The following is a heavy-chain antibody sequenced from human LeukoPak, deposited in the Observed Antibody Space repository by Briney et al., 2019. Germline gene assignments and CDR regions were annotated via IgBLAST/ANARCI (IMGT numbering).Heavy chain of an antibody. Sequence: KSGGSLRLSCAASGFTFSDYYMSWIRQAPGKGLEWVSYISSSGSTIYYVDSVKGRFTISRDNAKNSLYLQMNSLRAEDTAVYYCARDMVIAAAGNFFHYYYGMDVWGQGTTVTVSS. CDR3: ARDMVIAAAGNFFHYYYGMDV. V-gene: IGHV3-11*01. CDR1: GFTFSDYY. D-gene: IGHD6-13*01. CDR2: ISSSGSTI. J-gene: IGHJ6*02.